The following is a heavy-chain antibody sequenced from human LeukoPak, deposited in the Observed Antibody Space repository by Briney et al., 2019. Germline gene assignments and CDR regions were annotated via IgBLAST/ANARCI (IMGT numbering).Heavy chain of an antibody. CDR2: IYYSGST. Sequence: SETLSLTCTVSGGSISSGGYYWSWIRQHPGKGLEWIGYIYYSGSTYYHPSLKSRVTISVDTSKNQFSLKLSSVTAAATAVYYCARDLMVTGTYYYYYGMDVWGQGTTVTVSS. D-gene: IGHD5-18*01. J-gene: IGHJ6*02. CDR1: GGSISSGGYY. CDR3: ARDLMVTGTYYYYYGMDV. V-gene: IGHV4-31*03.